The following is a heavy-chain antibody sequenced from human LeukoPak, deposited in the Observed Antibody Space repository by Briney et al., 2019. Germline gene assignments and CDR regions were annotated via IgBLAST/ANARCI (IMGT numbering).Heavy chain of an antibody. Sequence: PGGSLRLSCAASGFTFSSYWMSWVRQAPGKGLEWVANIKQDRSEKYYVDSVKGRFTISRDNAKNSLYLQMNSLRAEDTAVYYCARGTYYVPTGAFDIWGQGTMVTVSS. J-gene: IGHJ3*02. V-gene: IGHV3-7*01. CDR1: GFTFSSYW. D-gene: IGHD3-10*02. CDR3: ARGTYYVPTGAFDI. CDR2: IKQDRSEK.